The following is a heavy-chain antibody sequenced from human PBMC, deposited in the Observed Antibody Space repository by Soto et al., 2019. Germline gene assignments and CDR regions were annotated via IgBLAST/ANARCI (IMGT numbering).Heavy chain of an antibody. V-gene: IGHV4-61*01. J-gene: IGHJ5*02. CDR2: IHYSGST. CDR1: GGSVNIGTYY. D-gene: IGHD6-13*01. Sequence: SETLSLTCPIPGGSVNIGTYYWSWIRQPPGKGLEWIGFIHYSGSTNYNPSLKSRVTMSVDTSKNQFSLKLSSVTAADTAVYYCARVFSDSSSFFDPWGQGTLVTVSS. CDR3: ARVFSDSSSFFDP.